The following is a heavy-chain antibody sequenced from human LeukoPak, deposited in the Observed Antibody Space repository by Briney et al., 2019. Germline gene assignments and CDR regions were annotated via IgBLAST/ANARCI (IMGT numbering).Heavy chain of an antibody. Sequence: PGGSLRLSCAASGFTFSSYEMNWVRQAPGKGLEWVSYISSSGSTIYYADPVKGRFTISRDNARNSLYLQMNSLRAEDTAVYYCARDLIGIAAIESDYWGQGTLVTVSS. V-gene: IGHV3-48*03. D-gene: IGHD6-13*01. J-gene: IGHJ4*02. CDR1: GFTFSSYE. CDR2: ISSSGSTI. CDR3: ARDLIGIAAIESDY.